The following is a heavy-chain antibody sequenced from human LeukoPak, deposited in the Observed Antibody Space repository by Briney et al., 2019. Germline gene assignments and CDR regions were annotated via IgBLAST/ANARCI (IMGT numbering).Heavy chain of an antibody. J-gene: IGHJ4*02. CDR3: ARGVSSSWFPFDY. CDR2: IYYSGST. Sequence: SETLSLTCTVSGGSISSYYWSWIRQPPGKGLEWIGYIYYSGSTNYNPSLKSRVTISVDTSKNQFSLKLSSATAADTAVYYCARGVSSSWFPFDYWGQGTLVTVSS. V-gene: IGHV4-59*01. CDR1: GGSISSYY. D-gene: IGHD6-13*01.